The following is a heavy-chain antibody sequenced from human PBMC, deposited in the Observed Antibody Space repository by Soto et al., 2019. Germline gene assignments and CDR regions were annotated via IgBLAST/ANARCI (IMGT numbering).Heavy chain of an antibody. D-gene: IGHD1-7*01. J-gene: IGHJ3*02. Sequence: GGSLRLSCASSGFPFSSYAMIWVRQAPGKGLEWVSAISGSGGSTYYADSVKGRFTISRDNSKNTLYLQMNSLRAEDTAVYYCAKVGTSLIYSAADAFDIWGQGTMVTVSS. CDR3: AKVGTSLIYSAADAFDI. V-gene: IGHV3-23*01. CDR1: GFPFSSYA. CDR2: ISGSGGST.